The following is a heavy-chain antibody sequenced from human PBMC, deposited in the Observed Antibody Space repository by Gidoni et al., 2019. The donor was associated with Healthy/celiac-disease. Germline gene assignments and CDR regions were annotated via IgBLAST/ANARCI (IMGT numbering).Heavy chain of an antibody. CDR2: ISYDGSNK. CDR3: ARGESYYYVIEYFQH. D-gene: IGHD3-22*01. V-gene: IGHV3-30-3*01. CDR1: GFPFSSYA. J-gene: IGHJ1*01. Sequence: QVQLVESGGGVVQLRRSLRLSCAASGFPFSSYAMHWVRQAPGKGLEWVAVISYDGSNKYYADSVKGRFTISRDNSKNTLYLQMNSLRAEDTAVYYCARGESYYYVIEYFQHWGQGTLVTVSS.